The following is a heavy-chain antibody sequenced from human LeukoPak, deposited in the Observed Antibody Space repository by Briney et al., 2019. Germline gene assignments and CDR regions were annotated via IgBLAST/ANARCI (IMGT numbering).Heavy chain of an antibody. Sequence: GGSLRLSCAASGFTFSNYEMNWVRQAPGKGLEWVSYISDSGTTIYYGDSVKGRFTISRDNAKKSLYLQMNSLRAEDTAVYYCAELGITMIGGVWGKGTTVTISS. CDR2: ISDSGTTI. D-gene: IGHD3-10*02. V-gene: IGHV3-48*03. CDR3: AELGITMIGGV. J-gene: IGHJ6*04. CDR1: GFTFSNYE.